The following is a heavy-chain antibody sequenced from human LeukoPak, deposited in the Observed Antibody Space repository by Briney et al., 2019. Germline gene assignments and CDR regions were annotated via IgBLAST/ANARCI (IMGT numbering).Heavy chain of an antibody. J-gene: IGHJ4*02. V-gene: IGHV3-13*04. CDR1: GFTFSSYD. Sequence: PWGSLRLSCAASGFTFSSYDMHWVRQATGKGLEWVSVIGTGGDTYYAGSVKGRFTISRENAKNSFYLQMNSLTAGDTAVYYCSRVGSSGWPNYFDSWGEGTLVSVPS. CDR3: SRVGSSGWPNYFDS. D-gene: IGHD6-19*01. CDR2: IGTGGDT.